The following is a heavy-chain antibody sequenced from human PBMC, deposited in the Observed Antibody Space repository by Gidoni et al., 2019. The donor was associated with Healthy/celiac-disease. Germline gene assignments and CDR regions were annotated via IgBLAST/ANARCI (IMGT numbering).Heavy chain of an antibody. D-gene: IGHD3-10*01. J-gene: IGHJ4*02. CDR3: ANEREGSFDY. Sequence: QVQLVESGGGVVQPGRSLRLSCAASGFTFSSYGMHWVRQAPGKGLVWVAVISYDGSNKYYADSVKGRFTISRDNSKNTLYLQMNSLRAEDTAVYYCANEREGSFDYWGQGTLVTVSS. CDR2: ISYDGSNK. V-gene: IGHV3-30*18. CDR1: GFTFSSYG.